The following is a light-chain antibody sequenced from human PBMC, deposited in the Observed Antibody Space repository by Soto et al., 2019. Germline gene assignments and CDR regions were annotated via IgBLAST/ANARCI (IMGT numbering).Light chain of an antibody. CDR1: SSDVGGYNY. J-gene: IGLJ2*01. Sequence: QSALTQPPSASGSPGQSVTISCTGTSSDVGGYNYVSWYQQHPGKAPKLMIYEVSKRPSGIPDRFSGSKSGNTASLTVSGLQAEDEVEYYLSSYAGSNNLVLGGGTQHTLL. CDR2: EVS. V-gene: IGLV2-8*01. CDR3: SSYAGSNNLV.